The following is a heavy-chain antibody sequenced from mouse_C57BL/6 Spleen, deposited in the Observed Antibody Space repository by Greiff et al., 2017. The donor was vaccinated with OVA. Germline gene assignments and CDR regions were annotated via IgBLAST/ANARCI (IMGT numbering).Heavy chain of an antibody. CDR1: GYTFTSYW. CDR3: ARGTYDYDLDY. V-gene: IGHV1-50*01. D-gene: IGHD2-4*01. CDR2: IDPSDSYT. Sequence: QVQLQQPGAELVKPGASVKLSCKASGYTFTSYWMQWVKQRPGQGLEWIGEIDPSDSYTNYNQKFKGKATLTVDTSSSTAYMQLSSLTSEDSAVYYCARGTYDYDLDYWGQGTTLTVSS. J-gene: IGHJ2*01.